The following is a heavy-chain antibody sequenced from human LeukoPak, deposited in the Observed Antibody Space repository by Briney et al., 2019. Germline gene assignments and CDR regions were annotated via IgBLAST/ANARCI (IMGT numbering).Heavy chain of an antibody. Sequence: ASVKVSCKASGYTFTSYGISWVRQAPGQGLEWMGWISAYNGNTNYAQKLQGRVTMTTDTSTSTAYMELRSLRSDDTAVYYCARDSPDYDFWSGYYTGYYYGMDVWGQGTTVTVSS. D-gene: IGHD3-3*01. J-gene: IGHJ6*02. CDR2: ISAYNGNT. V-gene: IGHV1-18*01. CDR1: GYTFTSYG. CDR3: ARDSPDYDFWSGYYTGYYYGMDV.